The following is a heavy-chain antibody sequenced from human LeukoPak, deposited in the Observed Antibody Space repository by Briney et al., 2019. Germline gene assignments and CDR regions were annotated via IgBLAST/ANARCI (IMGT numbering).Heavy chain of an antibody. CDR2: IYTSGST. CDR3: ARHNYYDSSGYYYHWFDP. V-gene: IGHV4-4*09. Sequence: SETLSLTCTVSGGSISSYYWSWLRQPPGKGLEWIGYIYTSGSTNYNPSLKSRVTISVDTSKNQFSLKLSSVTAADTAVYYCARHNYYDSSGYYYHWFDPWGQGTLVTVSS. D-gene: IGHD3-22*01. J-gene: IGHJ5*02. CDR1: GGSISSYY.